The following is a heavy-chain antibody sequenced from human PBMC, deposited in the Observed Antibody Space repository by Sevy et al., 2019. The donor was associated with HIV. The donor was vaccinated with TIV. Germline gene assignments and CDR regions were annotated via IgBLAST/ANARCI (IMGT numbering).Heavy chain of an antibody. CDR2: ISYDGSNK. CDR1: GFTFSSYG. J-gene: IGHJ6*02. D-gene: IGHD6-19*01. Sequence: GGSLRLSCAASGFTFSSYGMHWVRQAPGKGLEWVAVISYDGSNKYYADSMKGRFTISRDNSKNTLYLQMNSLRAEDTAVYYCAKEWGWQWLVQDYYYYYGMDVWGQGTTVTVSS. V-gene: IGHV3-30*18. CDR3: AKEWGWQWLVQDYYYYYGMDV.